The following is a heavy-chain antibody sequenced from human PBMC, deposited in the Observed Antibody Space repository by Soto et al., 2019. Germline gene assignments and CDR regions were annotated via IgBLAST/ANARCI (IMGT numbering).Heavy chain of an antibody. CDR2: INAGNGNT. D-gene: IGHD3-3*01. V-gene: IGHV1-3*01. Sequence: ASVKVSCKASGYTFTSYSMHWVRQAPRQRLEWMGWINAGNGNTKYSQKFQGRVTITRDTSASTAYMELSSLRSEDTAVYYCARPRYDFWSGSENWFDPWGQGTLVTVSS. J-gene: IGHJ5*02. CDR1: GYTFTSYS. CDR3: ARPRYDFWSGSENWFDP.